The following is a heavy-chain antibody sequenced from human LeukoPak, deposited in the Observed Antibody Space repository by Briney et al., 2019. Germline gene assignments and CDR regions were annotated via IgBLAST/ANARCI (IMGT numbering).Heavy chain of an antibody. J-gene: IGHJ4*02. D-gene: IGHD5-18*01. CDR3: AKDLTAMVRYYFDY. CDR2: IRYDGSNK. V-gene: IGHV3-30*02. Sequence: PGGSLRLSCAASGFTFSSYGMHWVRQAPGKGLEWVAFIRYDGSNKYYADSVKGRFTISRDNSKNTLYLQMNSLRAEDTAVYYCAKDLTAMVRYYFDYWGQGTLVTVSS. CDR1: GFTFSSYG.